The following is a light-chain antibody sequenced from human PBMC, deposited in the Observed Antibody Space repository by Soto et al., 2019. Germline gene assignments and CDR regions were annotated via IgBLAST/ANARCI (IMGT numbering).Light chain of an antibody. CDR3: AAWDDSLSGGV. CDR1: SSNIGAGYD. J-gene: IGLJ1*01. Sequence: QSVLTQPPSVSGAPGQRVTISCTGSSSNIGAGYDVHWYQQFPGTAPRLLIHSNDERPSGVPDRFSGSKSGTSASLAISGLRSEDEAEYYSAAWDDSLSGGVFGTGTKVTVL. V-gene: IGLV1-40*01. CDR2: SND.